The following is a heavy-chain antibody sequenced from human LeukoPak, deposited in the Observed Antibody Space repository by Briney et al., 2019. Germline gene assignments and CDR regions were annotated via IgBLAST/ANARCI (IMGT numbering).Heavy chain of an antibody. CDR3: TTGTGLKIVGATLRY. J-gene: IGHJ4*02. V-gene: IGHV3-15*01. CDR2: IKSKTDGGTT. D-gene: IGHD1-26*01. Sequence: PGGSLRLSCAASGFTLSSYWMSWVRQAPGKGLEWVGRIKSKTDGGTTDYAAPVKGRFTISRDDSKNTLYLQMNSLKTEDTAVYYCTTGTGLKIVGATLRYWGQGTLVTVSS. CDR1: GFTLSSYW.